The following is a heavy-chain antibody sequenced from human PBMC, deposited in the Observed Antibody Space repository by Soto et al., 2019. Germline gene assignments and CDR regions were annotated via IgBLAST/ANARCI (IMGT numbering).Heavy chain of an antibody. V-gene: IGHV3-23*01. D-gene: IGHD2-2*01. CDR1: GFTLSSYA. Sequence: GGSLRLSCAVYGFTLSSYAMNWVRQAPGKGLEWVSGISGSDDSTRYADSAKGRFTISRDNSKNTLYLQMNSLRVEDTAVYYWAKGKPGVILAVPLDCWGQGSLVTVSS. J-gene: IGHJ4*02. CDR3: AKGKPGVILAVPLDC. CDR2: ISGSDDST.